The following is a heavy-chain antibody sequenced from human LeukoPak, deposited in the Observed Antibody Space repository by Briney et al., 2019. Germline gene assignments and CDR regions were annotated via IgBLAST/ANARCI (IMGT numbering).Heavy chain of an antibody. CDR3: ARDLVTVTKGFDI. CDR2: ISYIGST. CDR1: DDSFSSHY. J-gene: IGHJ3*02. V-gene: IGHV4-59*11. D-gene: IGHD4-17*01. Sequence: SETLSLTCAVSDDSFSSHYWTWIRQPLGKGLEWIGYISYIGSTNYNPSLKSRVTISIDTSENEFSLKLTSVTAADTAVYYCARDLVTVTKGFDIWGQGTMVTVSS.